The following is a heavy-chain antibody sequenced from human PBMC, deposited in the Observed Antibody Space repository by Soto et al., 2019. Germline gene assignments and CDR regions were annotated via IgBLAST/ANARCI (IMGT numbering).Heavy chain of an antibody. Sequence: PSETLSLTCTVSGGSISSYYWSWIRQPPGKGLEWIGYIYYSGSTNYNPSLKSRVTISVDTSKNQFSLKLCSVTAADTAVYYCARVRAASLIDYWGQGTLVTVSS. CDR2: IYYSGST. CDR1: GGSISSYY. CDR3: ARVRAASLIDY. D-gene: IGHD2-15*01. J-gene: IGHJ4*02. V-gene: IGHV4-59*01.